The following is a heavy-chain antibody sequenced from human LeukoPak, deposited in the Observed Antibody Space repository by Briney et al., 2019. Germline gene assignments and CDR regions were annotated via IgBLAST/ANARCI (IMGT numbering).Heavy chain of an antibody. J-gene: IGHJ6*02. CDR3: ARSSSTSRIDYYGMDF. Sequence: SVKVSCKASGGTFSSYAISWVRQAPGQGLEWMGGIIPIFGTANYAQKFQGRVTITADESTSTAYMELSSLRSEDTAVYYCARSSSTSRIDYYGMDFWGQGPTVTVSS. V-gene: IGHV1-69*13. D-gene: IGHD2-2*01. CDR2: IIPIFGTA. CDR1: GGTFSSYA.